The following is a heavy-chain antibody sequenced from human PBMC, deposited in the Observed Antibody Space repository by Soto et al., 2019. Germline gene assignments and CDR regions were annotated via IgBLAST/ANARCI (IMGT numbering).Heavy chain of an antibody. D-gene: IGHD6-19*01. Sequence: AASVKVSCKASGYTFTGYYMHWVRQAPGQGLEWMGWINPNSGGTNYAQKFQGWVTMTRDTSISTAYMELSRLRSDDTAVYYCARDRGSSGLYYYGMDVWGQGTTVTVSS. CDR1: GYTFTGYY. CDR3: ARDRGSSGLYYYGMDV. J-gene: IGHJ6*02. V-gene: IGHV1-2*04. CDR2: INPNSGGT.